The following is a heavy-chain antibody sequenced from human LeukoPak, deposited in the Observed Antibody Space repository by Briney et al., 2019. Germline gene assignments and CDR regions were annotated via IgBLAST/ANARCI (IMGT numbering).Heavy chain of an antibody. D-gene: IGHD3-10*01. J-gene: IGHJ6*02. Sequence: GGSLRLSCAASGFTFSNYTMHWVRQAPGKGLEWVAVISYDGSNKYYADSVEGRFTISRDNSKNTLYLQMNSLRAEDTAVYYCARDKSVGSGRDNIFYYYYGMDVWGQGTTVTVSS. CDR3: ARDKSVGSGRDNIFYYYYGMDV. CDR2: ISYDGSNK. CDR1: GFTFSNYT. V-gene: IGHV3-30*04.